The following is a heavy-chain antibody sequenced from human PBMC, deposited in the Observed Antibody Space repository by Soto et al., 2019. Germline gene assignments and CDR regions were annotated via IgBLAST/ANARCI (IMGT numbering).Heavy chain of an antibody. V-gene: IGHV4-31*03. CDR1: GGSISSGGYY. CDR2: IYYSGST. CDR3: ARAYCSSTSCYLDQFDY. Sequence: QVQLQESGPGLVKPSQTLSLTCTVSGGSISSGGYYWSWIRQHPGKGLEWIGYIYYSGSTYYNPSLKSRVTISVDTSKNQFSLKLSSVTAADTAVYYCARAYCSSTSCYLDQFDYWGQGTLVTVSS. J-gene: IGHJ4*02. D-gene: IGHD2-2*01.